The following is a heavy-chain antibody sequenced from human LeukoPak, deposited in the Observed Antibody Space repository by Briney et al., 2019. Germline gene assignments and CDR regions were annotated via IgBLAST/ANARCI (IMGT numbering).Heavy chain of an antibody. CDR3: AKPRRRLVVAATPVY. V-gene: IGHV3-72*01. D-gene: IGHD2-15*01. CDR2: SRNKASSYTT. J-gene: IGHJ4*02. Sequence: GGSLRLSCAASGFKFSDHYIDWVRQAPGKGLEWVGRSRNKASSYTTEYAASVEGRFTISRDVSESSLYLQMNSLRAEDTAVYYCAKPRRRLVVAATPVYWGQGTLVTVSS. CDR1: GFKFSDHY.